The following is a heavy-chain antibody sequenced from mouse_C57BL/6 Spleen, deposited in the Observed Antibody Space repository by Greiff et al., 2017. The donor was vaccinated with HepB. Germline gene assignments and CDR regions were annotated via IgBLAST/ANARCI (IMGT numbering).Heavy chain of an antibody. V-gene: IGHV1-80*01. Sequence: QVQLQQSGAELVKPGASVKISCKASGYAFSSYWMNWVKQRPGKGLAWIGQIYPGDGDTNYNGKFKGKATLTADKSSSTAYMPLSSLTSEDSAVYFCARSRLLDFDYWGQGTTLTVSS. CDR1: GYAFSSYW. J-gene: IGHJ2*01. CDR2: IYPGDGDT. D-gene: IGHD2-3*01. CDR3: ARSRLLDFDY.